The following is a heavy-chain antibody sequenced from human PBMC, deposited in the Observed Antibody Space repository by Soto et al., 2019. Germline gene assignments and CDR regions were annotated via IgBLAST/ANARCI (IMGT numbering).Heavy chain of an antibody. D-gene: IGHD6-19*01. Sequence: GGSLRLSCAASGFIFSSYAMTWVRQAPGKGLDWVSGISGSGDSKYYADSVKGRFTISREHSKNTLYLQMNSLRAEDTAVYYCAKYSSGPIPYYSMDVWGTGTTVTVSS. CDR3: AKYSSGPIPYYSMDV. V-gene: IGHV3-23*01. J-gene: IGHJ6*03. CDR1: GFIFSSYA. CDR2: ISGSGDSK.